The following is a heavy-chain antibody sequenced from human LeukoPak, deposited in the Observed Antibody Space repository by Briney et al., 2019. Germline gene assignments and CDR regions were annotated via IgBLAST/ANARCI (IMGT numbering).Heavy chain of an antibody. J-gene: IGHJ6*03. Sequence: GASVKVSCKASGYTFTSYYMHWVRQAPGQGLEWMGWINAGNGDTKYSQEFQDRVTITRDTSASTAYMELSSLRSEDMAVYYCARARYETRIWPKSRYDYYHYMDVWGKGTTVTVSS. CDR1: GYTFTSYY. CDR2: INAGNGDT. D-gene: IGHD3-3*01. V-gene: IGHV1-3*03. CDR3: ARARYETRIWPKSRYDYYHYMDV.